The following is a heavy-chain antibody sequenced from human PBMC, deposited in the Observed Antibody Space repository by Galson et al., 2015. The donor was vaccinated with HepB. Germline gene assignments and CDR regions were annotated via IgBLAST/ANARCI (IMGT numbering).Heavy chain of an antibody. D-gene: IGHD5-18*01. CDR3: ANTDTAMVIPFDY. CDR2: ISGSGGST. CDR1: GFTFSSYA. J-gene: IGHJ4*02. Sequence: SLRLSCAASGFTFSSYAMSWVRQAPGKGLEWVSAISGSGGSTYYADSVKGRFTISRDNSKNTLYLQMNSLRAEDTAVYYCANTDTAMVIPFDYWGQGTLVTVSS. V-gene: IGHV3-23*01.